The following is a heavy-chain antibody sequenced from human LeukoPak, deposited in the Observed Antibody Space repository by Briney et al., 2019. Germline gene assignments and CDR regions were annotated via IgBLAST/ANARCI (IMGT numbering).Heavy chain of an antibody. CDR1: GYSFTSYA. D-gene: IGHD2-2*01. CDR3: ARGYCSSTSCQYYLDY. Sequence: AAVKVSSKASGYSFTSYAMHWVCQAPGQRLEWMGWIYAGNGNTQFSQNFQGRVTFTRDTSASTAYMELSSLRSEDTAVYYCARGYCSSTSCQYYLDYWGQGTLVTVSS. J-gene: IGHJ4*02. CDR2: IYAGNGNT. V-gene: IGHV1-3*01.